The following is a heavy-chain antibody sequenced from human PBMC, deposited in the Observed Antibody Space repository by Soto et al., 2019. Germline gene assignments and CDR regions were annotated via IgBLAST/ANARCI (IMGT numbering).Heavy chain of an antibody. CDR3: ARNLESMAGYYYYYYMDV. D-gene: IGHD3-10*01. Sequence: GASVKVSCKASGYTFTSYDINWVRQATGQGLERMGWMNPNSGNTGYAQKFQGRVTMTRNTSISTAYMELSSLRSEDTAVYYCARNLESMAGYYYYYYMDVWGKGTTVTVSS. CDR2: MNPNSGNT. CDR1: GYTFTSYD. V-gene: IGHV1-8*01. J-gene: IGHJ6*03.